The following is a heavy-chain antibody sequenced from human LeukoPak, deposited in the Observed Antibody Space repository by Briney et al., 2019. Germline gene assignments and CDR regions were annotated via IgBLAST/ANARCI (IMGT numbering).Heavy chain of an antibody. CDR3: ARESGSAAAFDV. D-gene: IGHD3-3*01. CDR2: ISYRGNT. Sequence: SETLSLTCTVSGGSITNYYWTWIRQPPGKGLEWIGYISYRGNTNYNPSLKSRVTISVDGSKNQFSLNLSSVTAADTALYYCARESGSAAAFDVWGQGTMVTVSS. J-gene: IGHJ3*01. V-gene: IGHV4-59*01. CDR1: GGSITNYY.